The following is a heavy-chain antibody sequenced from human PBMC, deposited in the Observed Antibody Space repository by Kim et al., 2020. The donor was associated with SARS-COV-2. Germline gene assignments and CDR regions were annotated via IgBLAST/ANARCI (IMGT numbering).Heavy chain of an antibody. Sequence: SETLSLTCTVSGGSISSSSYYWGWIRQPPGKGLEWIGSIYYSGSTYYNPSLKSRVTISVDTSKNQFSLKLSSVTAADTAVYYCARHKIILAAMVRGVTNNWFDPWGQGTLVTVSS. J-gene: IGHJ5*02. CDR2: IYYSGST. D-gene: IGHD3-10*01. CDR3: ARHKIILAAMVRGVTNNWFDP. V-gene: IGHV4-39*01. CDR1: GGSISSSSYY.